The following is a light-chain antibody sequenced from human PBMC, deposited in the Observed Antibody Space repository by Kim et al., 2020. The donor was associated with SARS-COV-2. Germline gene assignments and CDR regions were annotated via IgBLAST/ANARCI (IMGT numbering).Light chain of an antibody. CDR2: DVN. Sequence: QSVLTQPRSVSGSPGQSVTISCTGSTSDVGGSNYVSWYQQRPGKAPKLMIYDVNKRPSGVPARFSGSKSGNTASLTISGLLADDEADYYCCSYAGRYTLLFGGGTQLTVL. J-gene: IGLJ2*01. V-gene: IGLV2-11*01. CDR1: TSDVGGSNY. CDR3: CSYAGRYTLL.